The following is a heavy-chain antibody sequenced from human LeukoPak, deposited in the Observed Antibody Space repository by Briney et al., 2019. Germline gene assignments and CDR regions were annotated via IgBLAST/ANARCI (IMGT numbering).Heavy chain of an antibody. J-gene: IGHJ4*02. V-gene: IGHV3-23*01. CDR2: ISGSGVTT. CDR1: GIPLCNHA. CDR3: AKILEIYYESLDY. D-gene: IGHD1-26*01. Sequence: GGSPGLPRAAPGIPLCNHAMRWVPQAPGKGVGWVSTISGSGVTTHYADSVKGRFTISRDNAKNTLFLQMDSLRAEDTAVYYCAKILEIYYESLDYWGQGTLVTVSS.